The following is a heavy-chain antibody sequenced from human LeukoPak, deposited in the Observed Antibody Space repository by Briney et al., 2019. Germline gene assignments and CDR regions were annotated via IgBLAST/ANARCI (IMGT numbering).Heavy chain of an antibody. V-gene: IGHV3-33*01. CDR1: GFTFSSYG. CDR2: IWYDGSNK. Sequence: GGSLRLSCAASGFTFSSYGMHWVRQAPGKGLEWVAVIWYDGSNKYYADSVKGRFTISRDNSKNTLYLQMNSLRAEDTAVYYCARTASATRFLEWLLSSAYDYWGQGTLVTVSS. CDR3: ARTASATRFLEWLLSSAYDY. J-gene: IGHJ4*02. D-gene: IGHD3-3*01.